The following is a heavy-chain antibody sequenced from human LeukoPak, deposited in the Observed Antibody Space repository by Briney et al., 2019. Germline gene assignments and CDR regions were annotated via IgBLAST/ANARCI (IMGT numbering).Heavy chain of an antibody. CDR3: ARYPLSYSSNWHYYFDY. V-gene: IGHV1-18*01. CDR2: ISASDGNT. D-gene: IGHD6-13*01. CDR1: GYTFTSYG. Sequence: ASVKVSCKASGYTFTSYGVSWVRQATGQGLEWMGWISASDGNTNFAQKLQGRVTLTTDTSTSTAYMELKSLTSDDTAVYYCARYPLSYSSNWHYYFDYWGQGTLLTVSS. J-gene: IGHJ4*02.